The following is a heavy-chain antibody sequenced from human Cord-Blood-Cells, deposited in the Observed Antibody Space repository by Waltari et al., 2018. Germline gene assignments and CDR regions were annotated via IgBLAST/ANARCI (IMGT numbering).Heavy chain of an antibody. CDR2: ISYDGSNK. CDR3: ARAAPEYYYYYGMDV. Sequence: QVQLVESGGGVVQPGRSLRPSCAASGFTFSSYAMHLVRQAPGKGLEWVAVISYDGSNKYYADSVKGRFTISRDNSKNTLYLQMNSLRAEDTAVYYCARAAPEYYYYYGMDVWGQGTTVTVSS. CDR1: GFTFSSYA. J-gene: IGHJ6*02. V-gene: IGHV3-30*04.